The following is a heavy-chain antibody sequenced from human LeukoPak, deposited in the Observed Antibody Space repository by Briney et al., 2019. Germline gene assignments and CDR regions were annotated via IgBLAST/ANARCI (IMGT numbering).Heavy chain of an antibody. D-gene: IGHD5-24*01. V-gene: IGHV3-30*18. Sequence: GGSLRLSCAASGFTFSSYGMHWVRQAPGKGLEWVAVISYDGSNKYYADSVKGRFTFSRDNSKNTLYLQMNSLRAEDTAVYYCAKDLSMGYNYWGQGTLVTVSS. CDR1: GFTFSSYG. J-gene: IGHJ4*02. CDR2: ISYDGSNK. CDR3: AKDLSMGYNY.